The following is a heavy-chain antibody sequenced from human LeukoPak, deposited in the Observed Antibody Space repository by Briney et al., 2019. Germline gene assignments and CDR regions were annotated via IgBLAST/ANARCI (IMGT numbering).Heavy chain of an antibody. D-gene: IGHD3-22*01. Sequence: ASVKVSCKASGYTFTSYDINCVRQASGQRPEWMGWMNPNSGNTGHAQKFHGRVTMTRNTSIRTAYTELSRLRSEDTAVYYCARGQYYYDSSGYYWGQGTLVTVSS. CDR2: MNPNSGNT. CDR1: GYTFTSYD. J-gene: IGHJ4*02. V-gene: IGHV1-8*01. CDR3: ARGQYYYDSSGYY.